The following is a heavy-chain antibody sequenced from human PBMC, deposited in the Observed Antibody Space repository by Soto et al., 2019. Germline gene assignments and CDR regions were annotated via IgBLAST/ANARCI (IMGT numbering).Heavy chain of an antibody. CDR2: ISGDGVTT. V-gene: IGHV3-74*01. Sequence: EVPLVESGGDLVQRGGSLSLSCEASGFPFISYWMHGVRHTPGKGLDWVARISGDGVTTYYADSVTGRFTVSRDNAKNTLSLQISGLRAEDTAVYYCAREYYGLLTGYYTDYWGQGTLVSVSS. J-gene: IGHJ4*02. D-gene: IGHD3-9*01. CDR1: GFPFISYW. CDR3: AREYYGLLTGYYTDY.